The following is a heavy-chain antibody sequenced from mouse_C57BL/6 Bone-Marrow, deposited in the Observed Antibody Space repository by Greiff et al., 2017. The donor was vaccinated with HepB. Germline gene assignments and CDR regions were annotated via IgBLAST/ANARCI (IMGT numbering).Heavy chain of an antibody. Sequence: EVKLVESGGGLVQPGESLKLSCESNEYEFPSHDMSWVRQTPEKRLELVAAINSDGGSTYYPDTMERRFIISRYNTKKTLYLQMSSLRSEDTALYYCARRDSNYVGFDYWGQGTTLTVSS. D-gene: IGHD2-5*01. CDR3: ARRDSNYVGFDY. CDR2: INSDGGST. J-gene: IGHJ2*01. CDR1: EYEFPSHD. V-gene: IGHV5-2*01.